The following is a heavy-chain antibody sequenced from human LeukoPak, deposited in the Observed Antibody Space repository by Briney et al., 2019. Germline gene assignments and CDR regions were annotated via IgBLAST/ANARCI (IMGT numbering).Heavy chain of an antibody. V-gene: IGHV4-31*03. CDR1: GGSISSGGYY. CDR2: IYYSGST. Sequence: PSQTLSLTCTVSGGSISSGGYYWSWIRQHPGKGLEWIGYIYYSGSTYYNPSLKSRVTISVDTSKNQFSLKLSSVTAADPAVYYCARIVSRNDWIRYFDYWGQGTLVTVSS. CDR3: ARIVSRNDWIRYFDY. D-gene: IGHD1-1*01. J-gene: IGHJ4*02.